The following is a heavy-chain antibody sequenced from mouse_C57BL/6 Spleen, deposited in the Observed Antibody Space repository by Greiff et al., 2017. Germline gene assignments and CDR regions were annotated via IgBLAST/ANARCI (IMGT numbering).Heavy chain of an antibody. CDR1: GFTFSSYA. CDR2: ISSGGDYI. Sequence: EVKVVESGEGLVKPGGSLKLSCAASGFTFSSYAMSWVRQTPEKRLEWVAYISSGGDYIYYADTVKGRFTISRDNARNTLYLQMSSLKSEDTAMYYCTRSPYDDAYFDVWGTGTTVTVSS. J-gene: IGHJ1*03. V-gene: IGHV5-9-1*02. CDR3: TRSPYDDAYFDV. D-gene: IGHD2-4*01.